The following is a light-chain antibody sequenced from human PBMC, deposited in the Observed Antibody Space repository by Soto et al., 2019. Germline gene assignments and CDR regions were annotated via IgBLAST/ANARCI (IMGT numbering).Light chain of an antibody. CDR1: QGISSY. CDR2: AAS. Sequence: AIRMTQSPSSLSASTGDRVTITCRASQGISSYLAWYQQKPGKAPKLLIYAASTLQSGVPSRFSGSGSGTNFTLTISCLQSEDFATYYCQQYYSHPHTFGQGTKVEIK. J-gene: IGKJ1*01. V-gene: IGKV1-8*01. CDR3: QQYYSHPHT.